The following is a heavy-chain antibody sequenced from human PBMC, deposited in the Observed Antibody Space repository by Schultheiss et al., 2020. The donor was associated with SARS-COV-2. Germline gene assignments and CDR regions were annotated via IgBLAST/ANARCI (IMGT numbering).Heavy chain of an antibody. V-gene: IGHV3-23*01. CDR2: ISGSGGST. CDR1: GFTFSSYA. J-gene: IGHJ6*02. CDR3: ARADDYDYYYGMDV. Sequence: GESLKISCAASGFTFSSYAMSWVRQAPGKGLEWVSAISGSGGSTYYADSVKGRFTISRDNSKNTLYLQMNSLRAEDTAVYYCARADDYDYYYGMDVWGQGTTVTVSS.